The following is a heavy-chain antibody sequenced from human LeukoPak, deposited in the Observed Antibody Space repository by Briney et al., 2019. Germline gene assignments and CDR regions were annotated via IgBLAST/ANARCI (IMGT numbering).Heavy chain of an antibody. Sequence: GGSLRLSCAGSGYTFSRYWMHWVRQAPGKGLEWVGRIKPKTDGETTEYAAPVKDRFSISRDDSKSMMYLQMNSLKTEDTAVYYCITPLPYSAQGGQGTLVTVSS. V-gene: IGHV3-15*07. D-gene: IGHD2-21*01. J-gene: IGHJ4*02. CDR2: IKPKTDGETT. CDR1: GYTFSRYW. CDR3: ITPLPYSAQ.